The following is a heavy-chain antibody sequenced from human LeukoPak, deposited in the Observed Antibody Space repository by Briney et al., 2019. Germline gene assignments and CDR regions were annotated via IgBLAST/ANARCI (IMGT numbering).Heavy chain of an antibody. Sequence: GGSLRLSCAASGFTFSSYAMSWVRQAPGKGLEWVSGISGSGSNTNYADSVKGRFTISRDNSKNTLHLQMNSLRAEDTAVYYCAKDSRYSGNYKAFDIWGQGTMVTVSS. V-gene: IGHV3-23*01. J-gene: IGHJ3*02. CDR2: ISGSGSNT. D-gene: IGHD1-26*01. CDR3: AKDSRYSGNYKAFDI. CDR1: GFTFSSYA.